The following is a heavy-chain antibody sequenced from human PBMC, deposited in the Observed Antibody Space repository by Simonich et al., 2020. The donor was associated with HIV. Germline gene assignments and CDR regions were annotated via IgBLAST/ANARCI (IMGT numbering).Heavy chain of an antibody. CDR2: IYTSGST. D-gene: IGHD3-10*01. Sequence: QVQLQESGPGLVKPSETLSLTCTVSGGSISSYYWSWIRQPAGKGLVCSGRIYTSGSTNDTPSLKVRVTISVDKSKNQFSQKLSSVTAADTAVYYCARDRDFTIYAFDIWGQGTMVTVSS. V-gene: IGHV4-4*07. CDR1: GGSISSYY. CDR3: ARDRDFTIYAFDI. J-gene: IGHJ3*02.